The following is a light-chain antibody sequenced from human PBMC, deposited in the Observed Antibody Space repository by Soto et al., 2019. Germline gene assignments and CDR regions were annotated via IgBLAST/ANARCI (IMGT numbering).Light chain of an antibody. CDR1: QTISRN. V-gene: IGKV3D-15*01. J-gene: IGKJ2*01. Sequence: ELVLTQSPGTLSLSPGERATVSCRASQTISRNYLVWYQKKPGQAPRLLIYGASTRATGIPDRFTGSGSGTEFTLTISSLQSEDFAVYYCQQYHKWPPYTFGQGTKVDIK. CDR3: QQYHKWPPYT. CDR2: GAS.